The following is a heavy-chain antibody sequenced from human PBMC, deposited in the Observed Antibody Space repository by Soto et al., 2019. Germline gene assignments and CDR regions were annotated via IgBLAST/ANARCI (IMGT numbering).Heavy chain of an antibody. Sequence: QVQLVQSGAEVKKPGSSVRVSCKASGDTFTFYSINWVRQAPGLGLEWMGRINPILSMSNYAQRFQGRVTXTXDXXTSTAYMELSSLRSEDTAMYYCASSYGSGYRAFDYWGQGALVTV. V-gene: IGHV1-69*02. J-gene: IGHJ4*02. D-gene: IGHD3-10*01. CDR3: ASSYGSGYRAFDY. CDR2: INPILSMS. CDR1: GDTFTFYS.